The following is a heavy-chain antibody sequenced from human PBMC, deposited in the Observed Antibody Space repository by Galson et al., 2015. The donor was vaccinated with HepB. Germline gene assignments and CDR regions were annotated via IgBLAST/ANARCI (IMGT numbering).Heavy chain of an antibody. J-gene: IGHJ5*02. CDR3: ARDARDIVVVPVNWFDP. V-gene: IGHV1-18*04. CDR2: ISAYNGNT. CDR1: GYTFTSYG. Sequence: SVKVSCKASGYTFTSYGISWVRQAPGQGLEWMGWISAYNGNTNYAQKLQGRVTMTTDTSTSTAYMELRSLRSDDTAVYYCARDARDIVVVPVNWFDPWGQGTLVTVSS. D-gene: IGHD2-2*01.